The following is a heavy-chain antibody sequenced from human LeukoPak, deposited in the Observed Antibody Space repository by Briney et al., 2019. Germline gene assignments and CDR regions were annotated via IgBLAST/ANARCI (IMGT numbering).Heavy chain of an antibody. Sequence: GGSLRLSCAASGFTFSSYSMNWVRQAPGKGLEWVSSISSSSSYIYYADSVKGRFTISRDNAKNSLYLQMNSLRAEDTAVYYCARDAGLAARRFYMDVWGKGTTVTVSS. CDR3: ARDAGLAARRFYMDV. CDR1: GFTFSSYS. J-gene: IGHJ6*03. CDR2: ISSSSSYI. D-gene: IGHD6-6*01. V-gene: IGHV3-21*01.